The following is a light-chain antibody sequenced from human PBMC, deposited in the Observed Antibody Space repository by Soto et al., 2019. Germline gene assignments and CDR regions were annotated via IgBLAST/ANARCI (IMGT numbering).Light chain of an antibody. Sequence: QSALTQPASVSGSPGQSITISCTGTSSDVGGYNYVSWYQQFPGTAPKLMLHDVSNRPSGVSNRFSGSKSGNMASLTISGLQAEDEADYFCSSYTSTSPVVFGGGTKVTVL. CDR2: DVS. J-gene: IGLJ2*01. V-gene: IGLV2-14*03. CDR1: SSDVGGYNY. CDR3: SSYTSTSPVV.